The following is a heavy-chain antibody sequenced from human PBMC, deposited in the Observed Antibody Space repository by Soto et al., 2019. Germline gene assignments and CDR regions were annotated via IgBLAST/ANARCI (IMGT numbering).Heavy chain of an antibody. CDR3: ARSSQSTVTNFDY. CDR1: GGSISSGGYY. D-gene: IGHD4-17*01. V-gene: IGHV4-31*03. J-gene: IGHJ4*02. Sequence: PSETLSLTCTVSGGSISSGGYYWSWIRQHPGKGLEWIGYIYYSWSTYYNPSLKSRVTISVYTSKNQFSLKLSSVTAADTAVYYCARSSQSTVTNFDYWGQGTLVTV. CDR2: IYYSWST.